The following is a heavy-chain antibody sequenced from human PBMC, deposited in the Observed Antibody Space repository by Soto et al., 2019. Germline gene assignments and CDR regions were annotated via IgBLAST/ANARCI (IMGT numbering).Heavy chain of an antibody. V-gene: IGHV4-59*11. D-gene: IGHD7-27*01. J-gene: IGHJ4*02. CDR3: TRANWYSEY. Sequence: QVQLQESGPGLVKPSETLSLTCTVSGGSISNHCWSWIRQPPGKGLEWIGYIYYNGNTNYNPSLKSRVTMSVDTSKNQISLKLSSVTVADTAIYYCTRANWYSEYWGQGTLVTVSS. CDR1: GGSISNHC. CDR2: IYYNGNT.